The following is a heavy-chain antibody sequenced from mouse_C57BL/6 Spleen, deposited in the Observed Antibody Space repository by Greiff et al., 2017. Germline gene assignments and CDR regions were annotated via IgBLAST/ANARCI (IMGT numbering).Heavy chain of an antibody. CDR1: GYTFTSYW. CDR3: ARQGVYYDYDGGSYAMDY. CDR2: IYPSDSET. Sequence: VQLQQPGAELVRPGSSVKLSCKASGYTFTSYWMDWVKQRPGQGLEWIGNIYPSDSETHYNQKFKDKATLTVDKSSSPAYMQLSSLTAEDSAVYYWARQGVYYDYDGGSYAMDYWGQGTSVTVSS. D-gene: IGHD2-4*01. J-gene: IGHJ4*01. V-gene: IGHV1-61*01.